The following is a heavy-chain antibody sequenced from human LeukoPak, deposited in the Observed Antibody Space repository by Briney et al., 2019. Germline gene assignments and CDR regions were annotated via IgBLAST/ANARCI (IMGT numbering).Heavy chain of an antibody. Sequence: GGSLRLSCAASGFTFSSYGLNWARQAPGKGLEWVSYISSSGTTIQYADSVEGRFTISRDNAKNSLYLQMNSLRAEDTAVYYCARVTAVAAPWVYWGQGTQVTLSS. CDR1: GFTFSSYG. CDR3: ARVTAVAAPWVY. V-gene: IGHV3-48*04. J-gene: IGHJ4*02. D-gene: IGHD6-19*01. CDR2: ISSSGTTI.